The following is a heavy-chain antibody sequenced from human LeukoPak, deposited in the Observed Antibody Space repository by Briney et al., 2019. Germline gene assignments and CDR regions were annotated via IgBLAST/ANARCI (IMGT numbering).Heavy chain of an antibody. J-gene: IGHJ4*02. CDR3: ARGRWGFDY. D-gene: IGHD3-16*01. V-gene: IGHV3-7*01. CDR2: INQDGSEK. Sequence: GGSLRLSCAASGFTFSSYWMSWVRQAPGKGLEWVANINQDGSEKDYLDSVKGRFTIFRDNAKNSLYLQMDSLRAEDTAVYYCARGRWGFDYWGQETLVTVSS. CDR1: GFTFSSYW.